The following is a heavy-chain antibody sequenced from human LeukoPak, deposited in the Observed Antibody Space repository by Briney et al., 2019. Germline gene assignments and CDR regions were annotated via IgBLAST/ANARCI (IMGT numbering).Heavy chain of an antibody. CDR3: ARPALGAFDI. V-gene: IGHV4-39*01. Sequence: SETLSLTCTVSGGSISSSSYYWGWIRQSPGKGLEWIGSICYSGSTYYNPSLKSRVTISVDTSKNQFSLKVSSVTAAETAVYYCARPALGAFDIWGQGTMVTVSS. CDR2: ICYSGST. CDR1: GGSISSSSYY. J-gene: IGHJ3*02. D-gene: IGHD2-15*01.